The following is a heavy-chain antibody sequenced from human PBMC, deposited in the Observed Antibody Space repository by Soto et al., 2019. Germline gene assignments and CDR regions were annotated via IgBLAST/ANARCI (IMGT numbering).Heavy chain of an antibody. CDR3: ARANLGPFDY. Sequence: VQLVESGGNLVQPGGSLRLSCEASGFTFNNYWMTWVRQAPGKGLEWVASIKADGNEKYYVDSVKGRFTISRDNTKNSLDLQMNSLRAEDTAAYFCARANLGPFDYWGQGTLVTVSS. CDR1: GFTFNNYW. CDR2: IKADGNEK. J-gene: IGHJ4*02. V-gene: IGHV3-7*05.